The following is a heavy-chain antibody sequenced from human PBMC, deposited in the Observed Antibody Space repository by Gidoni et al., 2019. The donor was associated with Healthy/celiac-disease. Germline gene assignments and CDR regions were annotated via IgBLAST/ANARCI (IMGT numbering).Heavy chain of an antibody. V-gene: IGHV3-30*04. CDR3: ARDSGSLAVAGSLDY. Sequence: QVQLVESGGGVVQPGRSLRRSCAASGFTFRSYAMHWVRQAPGEGLEWVAVKSYDGSNKYYADTVKGRFTISRDNSKNTLYLQMNSLRAEDTAVYYCARDSGSLAVAGSLDYWGQGTLVTVSS. CDR2: KSYDGSNK. J-gene: IGHJ4*02. D-gene: IGHD6-19*01. CDR1: GFTFRSYA.